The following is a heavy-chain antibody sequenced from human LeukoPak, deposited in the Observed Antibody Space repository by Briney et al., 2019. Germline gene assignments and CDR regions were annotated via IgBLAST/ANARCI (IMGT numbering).Heavy chain of an antibody. V-gene: IGHV4-4*07. Sequence: PSETLSLTCTVSGGSISIYYWNWIRQPAGKGLEWIGRIYTSGNTSYNPSLKSRATMPADTPNNRLSLNLSSVTGADTAVYYCAREGGGTGRPFDYGGQGTLVTVSS. CDR1: GGSISIYY. D-gene: IGHD1-26*01. CDR3: AREGGGTGRPFDY. J-gene: IGHJ4*02. CDR2: IYTSGNT.